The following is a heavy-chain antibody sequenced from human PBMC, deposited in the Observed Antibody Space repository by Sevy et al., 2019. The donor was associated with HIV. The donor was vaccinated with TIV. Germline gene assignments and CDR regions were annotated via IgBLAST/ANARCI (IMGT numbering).Heavy chain of an antibody. D-gene: IGHD3-22*01. J-gene: IGHJ4*02. Sequence: ASVKVSCKVSGSTLTRLAIHWVRQAPGKGPEWMGSFDPEDGETIYSQKFQGRVTMTEDTSTDTGYMELSSLRSEDTAEYCCATTKDYYVSSGSPFDDWGQGTLVTVSS. CDR3: ATTKDYYVSSGSPFDD. CDR1: GSTLTRLA. CDR2: FDPEDGET. V-gene: IGHV1-24*01.